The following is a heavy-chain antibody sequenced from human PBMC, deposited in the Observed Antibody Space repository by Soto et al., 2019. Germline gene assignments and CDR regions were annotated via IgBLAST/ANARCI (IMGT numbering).Heavy chain of an antibody. CDR1: GGSVSSGSYY. CDR2: IYYSGST. CDR3: ARESSGYLFDY. V-gene: IGHV4-61*01. Sequence: QVQLQESGPGLVKPSETLSLTCTVSGGSVSSGSYYWSWIRQPPGKGLEWIGYIYYSGSTNYNPSLKRRVTISVDTSKNQFSLKLSSVTAADTAVYYCARESSGYLFDYWGQGTLVTVSS. J-gene: IGHJ4*02. D-gene: IGHD3-22*01.